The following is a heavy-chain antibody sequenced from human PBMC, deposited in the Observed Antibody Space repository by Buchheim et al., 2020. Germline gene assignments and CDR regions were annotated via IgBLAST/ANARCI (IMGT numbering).Heavy chain of an antibody. CDR2: ISSSGSTI. D-gene: IGHD3-10*01. Sequence: EVQLVESGGGLVQPGGSLRLSCAASGFTFSSYEMNWVRQAPGKGLEWVSYISSSGSTIYYADSVKGRFTISRDNSTNTLYLQMNSLRAEDTAVYYCAKVRGSGSYYYNMDVWGQGTT. CDR3: AKVRGSGSYYYNMDV. J-gene: IGHJ6*02. V-gene: IGHV3-48*03. CDR1: GFTFSSYE.